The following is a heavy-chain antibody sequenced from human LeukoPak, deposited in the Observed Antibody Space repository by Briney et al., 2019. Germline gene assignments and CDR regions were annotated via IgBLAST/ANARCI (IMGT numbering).Heavy chain of an antibody. D-gene: IGHD6-19*01. CDR1: GFNFSSYA. CDR2: ISGSGGST. Sequence: GGSLRLSCAASGFNFSSYAMSWVRQAPGKGLEWVSAISGSGGSTYYADSVKGRFTISRDNSKNTLYLQMNSLRAEDTAVYYCARRTGYSSGCLGYWGQGTLVTVSS. J-gene: IGHJ4*02. CDR3: ARRTGYSSGCLGY. V-gene: IGHV3-23*01.